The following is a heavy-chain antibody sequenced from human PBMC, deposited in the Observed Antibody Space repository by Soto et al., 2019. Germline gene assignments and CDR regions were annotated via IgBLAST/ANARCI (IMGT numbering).Heavy chain of an antibody. J-gene: IGHJ4*02. CDR2: IDWDDDK. Sequence: GTGPTLVNPAHTLTLTCTFSGFSLSTSGMCVSWIRGPPGKALEWLALIDWDDDKYYSTSLRTRLTISKDTSKNQVVLTMTNMDPVDTGTYYCARTSGYAAYHFDYWGQGTLVTLSS. CDR1: GFSLSTSGMC. D-gene: IGHD3-3*01. V-gene: IGHV2-70*12. CDR3: ARTSGYAAYHFDY.